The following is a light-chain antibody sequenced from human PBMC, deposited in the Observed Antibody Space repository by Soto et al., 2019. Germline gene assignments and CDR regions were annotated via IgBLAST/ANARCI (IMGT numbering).Light chain of an antibody. V-gene: IGKV3-20*01. CDR3: QQGGSSTPT. CDR2: GAS. J-gene: IGKJ1*01. CDR1: QSVSGSY. Sequence: EIMLTQTPGTRYLYHGERATLSCGGSQSVSGSYLAWYQQKHGQAPRLVIYGASSMATGIPDRFSGNVCGTDGTITINSLEKEDGSVYYCQQGGSSTPTFGQGTKVDIK.